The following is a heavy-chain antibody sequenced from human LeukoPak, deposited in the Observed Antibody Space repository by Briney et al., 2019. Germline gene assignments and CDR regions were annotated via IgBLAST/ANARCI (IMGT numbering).Heavy chain of an antibody. CDR2: IIPIFGTA. CDR3: ARASRYYYDSSGYSLYFQH. D-gene: IGHD3-22*01. V-gene: IGHV1-69*05. J-gene: IGHJ1*01. CDR1: GGTFSSYA. Sequence: ASVKVSCKASGGTFSSYAISWVRQAPGQGLEWMGGIIPIFGTANYAQKFQGRVTVTTDESTSTAYVELSSLRSEDTAVYYCARASRYYYDSSGYSLYFQHWGQGTLVTVSS.